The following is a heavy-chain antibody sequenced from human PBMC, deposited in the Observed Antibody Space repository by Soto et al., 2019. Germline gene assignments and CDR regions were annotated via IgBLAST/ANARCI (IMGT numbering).Heavy chain of an antibody. J-gene: IGHJ3*02. Sequence: ASVKVSCKASGYTFTSYGISWVRQAPGQGLEWMGWISAYNGNTNYAQKLQGRVTMTTDTSTSTAYMELRSLRSDDTAVYYCARDTIFGVVPKEDAFDIWGQGTMVTASS. CDR1: GYTFTSYG. CDR2: ISAYNGNT. CDR3: ARDTIFGVVPKEDAFDI. V-gene: IGHV1-18*01. D-gene: IGHD3-3*01.